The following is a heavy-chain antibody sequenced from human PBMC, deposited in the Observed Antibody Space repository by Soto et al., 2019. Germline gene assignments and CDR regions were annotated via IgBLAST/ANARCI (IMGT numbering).Heavy chain of an antibody. CDR1: GFTFSSYS. V-gene: IGHV3-21*01. CDR3: ARERSYVGTIPYYFDY. D-gene: IGHD2-2*01. CDR2: ISSSSSYI. Sequence: EVQLVESGGGLVKPGGSLRLSCAASGFTFSSYSMNWVRQAPGKGLEWVSSISSSSSYIYYADSVKGRFTISRDNAKNSLYLQMNSLRAEDKAVYYCARERSYVGTIPYYFDYWGQGTLVTVSS. J-gene: IGHJ4*02.